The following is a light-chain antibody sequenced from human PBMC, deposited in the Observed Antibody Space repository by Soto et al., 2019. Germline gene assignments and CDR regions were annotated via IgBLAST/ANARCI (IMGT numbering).Light chain of an antibody. CDR1: QSVSIY. CDR2: GAS. Sequence: EIVMTQSPATLSVSPGEIATLSCSASQSVSIYLAWYQQKPGQAPRLLIYGASTRATGIPVRFSGSGSETEFTLTISSLQSEDSAVYYCQQYNNWPMLTFGGGTKVDIK. J-gene: IGKJ4*01. V-gene: IGKV3-15*01. CDR3: QQYNNWPMLT.